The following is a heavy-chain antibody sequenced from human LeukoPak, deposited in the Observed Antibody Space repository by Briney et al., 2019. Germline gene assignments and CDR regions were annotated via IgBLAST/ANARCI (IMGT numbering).Heavy chain of an antibody. J-gene: IGHJ4*02. Sequence: PSETLSLTCTVSGGSISSYYWSWIRQPPGKGLEWIGYIYYSGSTNYNPSLKSRVTISVDTSKNQFSLKLSSVTAADTAVYYCARHYGGWHDYWGQGTLVTVSS. CDR3: ARHYGGWHDY. CDR2: IYYSGST. V-gene: IGHV4-59*08. D-gene: IGHD4-23*01. CDR1: GGSISSYY.